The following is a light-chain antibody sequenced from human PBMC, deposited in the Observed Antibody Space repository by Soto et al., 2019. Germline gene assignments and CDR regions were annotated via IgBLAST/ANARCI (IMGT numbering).Light chain of an antibody. CDR3: QQYGSSVLT. CDR2: DAS. J-gene: IGKJ4*01. V-gene: IGKV3D-20*01. Sequence: EIVVTKSPCTLSLSPGERATLSCGAGQSVSSSYLAWYQQKPGLAPRLLIYDASSRATGIPDRFSGSGSGTDFTLTISRLEPEDFAVYYCQQYGSSVLTFGGGTKV. CDR1: QSVSSSY.